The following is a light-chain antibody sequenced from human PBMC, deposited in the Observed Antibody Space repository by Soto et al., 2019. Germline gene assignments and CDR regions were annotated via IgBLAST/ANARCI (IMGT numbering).Light chain of an antibody. CDR3: QQYNDWLPMYT. Sequence: EIVMTQSPATLSVSPGERVTLSCRASQSISRNLAWYHQKPGRAPRLLIFGASTTASGVPGRFSGSGSGTEFTLTISSLQSEDFAVYYCQQYNDWLPMYTFGQGTKLEIK. J-gene: IGKJ2*01. CDR1: QSISRN. CDR2: GAS. V-gene: IGKV3-15*01.